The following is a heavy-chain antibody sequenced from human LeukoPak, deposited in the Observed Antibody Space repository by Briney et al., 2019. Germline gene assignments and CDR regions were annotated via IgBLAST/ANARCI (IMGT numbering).Heavy chain of an antibody. J-gene: IGHJ6*03. CDR2: INANSGGT. CDR3: ARPSNYYYMDV. CDR1: GYTFTGYY. Sequence: ASVKVSCKASGYTFTGYYIHWVRQAPGQGLEWMGRINANSGGTNYAQNFQGRVTMNRNTSISTAYVELSRLRSDDTAVYYCARPSNYYYMDVWGKGTTVTVSS. V-gene: IGHV1-2*06.